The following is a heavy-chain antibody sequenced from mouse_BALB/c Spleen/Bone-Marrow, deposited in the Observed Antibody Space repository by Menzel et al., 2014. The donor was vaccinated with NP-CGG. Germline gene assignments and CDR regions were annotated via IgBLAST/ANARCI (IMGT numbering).Heavy chain of an antibody. D-gene: IGHD1-2*01. CDR2: INPGSGGT. CDR1: GYAFTNYL. Sequence: VQLQQSGAELVRPGTSVKVSCKASGYAFTNYLIEWVKQGPGQGLEWIGVINPGSGGTNYNEKFKGKATLTADKSSSTAYMQLSSLTSDDSAVYFCARGGDYGFMDYWGQGTSVTVSS. CDR3: ARGGDYGFMDY. V-gene: IGHV1-54*01. J-gene: IGHJ4*01.